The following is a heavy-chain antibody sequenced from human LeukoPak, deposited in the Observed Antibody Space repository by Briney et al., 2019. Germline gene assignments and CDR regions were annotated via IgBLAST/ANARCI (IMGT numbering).Heavy chain of an antibody. D-gene: IGHD1-26*01. Sequence: ASVKVSCKASGYTFTGYYMHWVRQAPGQGLGWMGWINPNSGGTNYAQKFQGRVTMTRDTSISTAYMELSWLRSDDTAVYYCARDGGIVGAAYFDYWGQGTLVTVSS. CDR2: INPNSGGT. V-gene: IGHV1-2*02. CDR1: GYTFTGYY. CDR3: ARDGGIVGAAYFDY. J-gene: IGHJ4*02.